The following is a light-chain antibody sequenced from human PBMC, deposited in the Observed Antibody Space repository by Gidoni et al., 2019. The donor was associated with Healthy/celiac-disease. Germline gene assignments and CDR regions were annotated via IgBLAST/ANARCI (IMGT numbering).Light chain of an antibody. CDR3: QQYNNWPLT. V-gene: IGKV3-15*01. CDR1: KSVSSN. Sequence: EIVMTQSPATLSVSPGERATPSCRASKSVSSNLAWYQQKPGHAPRLLIYGASTRATGIPARFSGSGSGTEFTLTISSLQSEDFAVYYCQQYNNWPLTFGQGTKVEIK. CDR2: GAS. J-gene: IGKJ1*01.